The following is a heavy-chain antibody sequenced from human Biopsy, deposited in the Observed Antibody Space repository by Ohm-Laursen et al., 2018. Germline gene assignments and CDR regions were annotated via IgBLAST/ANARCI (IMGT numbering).Heavy chain of an antibody. CDR3: AADADGYYTEFDY. CDR1: GGPSSYYS. Sequence: SVNVSCHASGGPSSYYSFSWARQAAGQGLGWVGRIVPILGHLIYAQRFQGRVSITADKSTTYVYMELSRLTSGDTAVYYCAADADGYYTEFDYWGPGTLVTVSS. CDR2: IVPILGHL. V-gene: IGHV1-69*04. D-gene: IGHD3-3*01. J-gene: IGHJ4*02.